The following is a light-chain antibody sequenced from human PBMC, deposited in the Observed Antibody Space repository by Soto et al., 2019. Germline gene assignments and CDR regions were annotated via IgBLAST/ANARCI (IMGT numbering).Light chain of an antibody. J-gene: IGKJ1*01. Sequence: DIQITQSPSTLSASVGDRLTITCRASQSISSWLAWYQQKPGKAPKRLIYDASTLESGVPSRLRGSGSGTKFTLSIRSLQPDDFATYYCQQYHSYSSFGQGTKVDIK. CDR2: DAS. CDR3: QQYHSYSS. V-gene: IGKV1-5*01. CDR1: QSISSW.